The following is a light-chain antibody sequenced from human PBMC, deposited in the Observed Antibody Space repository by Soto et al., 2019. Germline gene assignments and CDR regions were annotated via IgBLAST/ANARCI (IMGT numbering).Light chain of an antibody. CDR2: AAS. CDR1: QGISSY. V-gene: IGKV1-9*01. CDR3: QQLNSYPIT. J-gene: IGKJ5*01. Sequence: DIQLTQSPFFLSASVGGRVTITCRASQGISSYLAWYQQKPGKAPKLLIYAASTLQSGVPSRFSGSGSGTEFTLTISSLQPEDFATYYCQQLNSYPITFGQGTRLEIK.